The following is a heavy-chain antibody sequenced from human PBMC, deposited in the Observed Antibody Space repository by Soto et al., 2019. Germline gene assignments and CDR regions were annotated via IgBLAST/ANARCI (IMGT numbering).Heavy chain of an antibody. CDR3: ASDYSQPDNGFDV. Sequence: QVQLVESGGGVVQPGRSLTLSCAASGFTFRNYGMHWVRQAPGKGLEWVALIGKDGSRQMYADSVKGRFTISRDNSGNTLYLQLNSLRVDDTGLYYCASDYSQPDNGFDVWGQGTTVTVSS. J-gene: IGHJ3*01. CDR2: IGKDGSRQ. V-gene: IGHV3-33*01. CDR1: GFTFRNYG. D-gene: IGHD2-15*01.